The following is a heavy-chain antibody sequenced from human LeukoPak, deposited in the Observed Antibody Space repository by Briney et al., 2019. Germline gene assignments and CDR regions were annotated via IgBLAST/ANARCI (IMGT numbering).Heavy chain of an antibody. V-gene: IGHV3-21*01. CDR3: ARDNWIEAHYFDY. J-gene: IGHJ4*02. Sequence: GGSVRLSCVASGFTFSTYSMNWVRQAPGKGLEWVSFISTSSNYIYYADSVKGRFTISRDNAKNSLYLQMNSLRAEDTAVYYCARDNWIEAHYFDYWGQGTLVTVSS. CDR2: ISTSSNYI. CDR1: GFTFSTYS. D-gene: IGHD1-20*01.